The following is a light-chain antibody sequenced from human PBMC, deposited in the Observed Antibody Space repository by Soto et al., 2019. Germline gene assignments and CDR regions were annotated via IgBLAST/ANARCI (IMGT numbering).Light chain of an antibody. CDR3: QQYNNRPLT. CDR2: GAS. CDR1: QSVSSD. J-gene: IGKJ4*01. V-gene: IGKV3-15*01. Sequence: EIVVTQSPATLSVSPGERATLSCRASQSVSSDLAWYQQNPGQAPRLLIYGASTRATAIPARFSGSGSGTEFTLTISSLQSEDFAVYYCQQYNNRPLTFGGGTKVEIK.